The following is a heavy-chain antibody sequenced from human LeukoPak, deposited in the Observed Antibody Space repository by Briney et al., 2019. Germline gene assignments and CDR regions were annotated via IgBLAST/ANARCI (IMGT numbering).Heavy chain of an antibody. J-gene: IGHJ6*02. Sequence: PGGSLRLSCAASGFTFSSYAMSWVRQAPGRGLEWVSAISGSGGSTYYADSVKGRFTISRDNSKNTLYLQMNSLRAEDTAVYYCAKGRGSAPFYGMDVWGQGTTVTVSS. CDR1: GFTFSSYA. CDR3: AKGRGSAPFYGMDV. CDR2: ISGSGGST. D-gene: IGHD2-15*01. V-gene: IGHV3-23*01.